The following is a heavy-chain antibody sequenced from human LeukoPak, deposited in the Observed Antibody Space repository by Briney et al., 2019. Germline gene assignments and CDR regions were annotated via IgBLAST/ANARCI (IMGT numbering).Heavy chain of an antibody. V-gene: IGHV1-2*02. CDR3: AREGYYYGSGSSYRSGGFDI. CDR2: INPNSGGT. CDR1: GYTFTGYY. J-gene: IGHJ3*02. D-gene: IGHD3-10*01. Sequence: GASVKVSCKASGYTFTGYYTHWVRQAPGQGLEWMGWINPNSGGTNYAQKFQGRVTMTRDTSISTAYMELSRLRSDDTAVYYCAREGYYYGSGSSYRSGGFDIWGQGTMVTVSS.